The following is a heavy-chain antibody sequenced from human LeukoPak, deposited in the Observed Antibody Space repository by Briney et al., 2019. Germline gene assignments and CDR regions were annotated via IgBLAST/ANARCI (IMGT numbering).Heavy chain of an antibody. CDR3: ARDRSAYDLDY. V-gene: IGHV3-48*03. CDR2: ISSSGSTM. D-gene: IGHD5-12*01. Sequence: GGSLRLSCAASGFTFSSYEMNWVRQAPGKGLEWVSYISSSGSTMYYADSVRGRFTISRDNSKNTLYLQMSSLRADDTAVYYCARDRSAYDLDYWGQGSLVTVSS. J-gene: IGHJ4*02. CDR1: GFTFSSYE.